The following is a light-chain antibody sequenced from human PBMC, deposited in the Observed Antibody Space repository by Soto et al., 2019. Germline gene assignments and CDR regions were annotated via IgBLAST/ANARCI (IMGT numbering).Light chain of an antibody. CDR2: DIA. Sequence: QSALTQPASVSGSPGQSITISCTGTSSDIGAYIFVSWYQQHPGKAPKLIIYDIANRPSGVSYRFSGSKSANTASLTISGLPADDEADYYCVSFTAKTSYVFGTGTKLTVL. V-gene: IGLV2-14*03. CDR3: VSFTAKTSYV. CDR1: SSDIGAYIF. J-gene: IGLJ1*01.